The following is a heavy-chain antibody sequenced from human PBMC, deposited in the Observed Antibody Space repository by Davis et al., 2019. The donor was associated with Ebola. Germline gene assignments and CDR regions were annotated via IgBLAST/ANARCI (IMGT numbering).Heavy chain of an antibody. V-gene: IGHV4-39*01. CDR2: IYYSGST. CDR3: ATLPYYYDSSGYY. CDR1: GGSIGSSNW. Sequence: MPSETLSLTCAVSGGSIGSSNWWRWVRQPPGKGLEWIGSIYYSGSTYYNPSLKSRVTISVDTSKNQFSLKLSSVTAADTAVYYCATLPYYYDSSGYYWGQGTLVTVSS. D-gene: IGHD3-22*01. J-gene: IGHJ4*02.